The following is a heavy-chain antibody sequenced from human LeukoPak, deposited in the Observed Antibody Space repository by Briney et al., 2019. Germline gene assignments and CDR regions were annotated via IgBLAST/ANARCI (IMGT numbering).Heavy chain of an antibody. CDR2: IWYDGSNK. CDR3: ARDGGRVDTAMVTSVTPLDY. D-gene: IGHD5-18*01. J-gene: IGHJ4*02. Sequence: PGRSLRLSCAASGFTFSSYGMHWVRQAPGKGLEWVAVIWYDGSNKYYADSVKGRFTISRDNSKNTLYLQMNSLRAEDTAVYYCARDGGRVDTAMVTSVTPLDYWGQGTLVTVSS. V-gene: IGHV3-33*01. CDR1: GFTFSSYG.